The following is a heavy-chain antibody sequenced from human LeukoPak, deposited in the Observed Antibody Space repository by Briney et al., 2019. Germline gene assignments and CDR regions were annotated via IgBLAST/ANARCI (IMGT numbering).Heavy chain of an antibody. CDR1: GFTFSSFS. CDR2: IIVSGTT. V-gene: IGHV3-23*01. D-gene: IGHD6-25*01. Sequence: PGGSLRLSCAASGFTFSSFSMTWVRQAPGKGLGWVSSIIVSGTTYYADSVKGRFTISRDSFRGTLFLQMDSLRVEDTAVYFCAKGSVGNADFASWGQGALVTVSS. J-gene: IGHJ4*02. CDR3: AKGSVGNADFAS.